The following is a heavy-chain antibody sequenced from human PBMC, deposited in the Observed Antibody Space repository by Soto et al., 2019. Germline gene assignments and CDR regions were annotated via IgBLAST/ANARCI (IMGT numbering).Heavy chain of an antibody. CDR3: ARDVEYSTSLCEH. CDR2: ISGYNGDT. CDR1: GYTFTNHG. V-gene: IGHV1-18*04. J-gene: IGHJ4*02. D-gene: IGHD4-4*01. Sequence: VPMKQSGREVKKPGASVKVSCKTSGYTFTNHGVNWVRQAPGQGLEWLGYISGYNGDTDYDQKFQDRITMSIDKTTNTVVMELRNLRSDDSAVYYCARDVEYSTSLCEHWGQGTPVIVS.